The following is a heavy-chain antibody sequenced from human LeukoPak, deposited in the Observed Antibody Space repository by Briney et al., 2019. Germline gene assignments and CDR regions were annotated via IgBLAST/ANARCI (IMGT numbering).Heavy chain of an antibody. Sequence: PGRSLRLSCAASGFTFSSYAMHWVRQAPGKGLERVAVISYGGSNKYYADSVKGRFTISRDNSKNTLYLQMNSLRAEDTAVYYCARAIVVVDNFDYWGQGTLVTVSS. CDR1: GFTFSSYA. CDR2: ISYGGSNK. CDR3: ARAIVVVDNFDY. V-gene: IGHV3-30-3*01. J-gene: IGHJ4*02. D-gene: IGHD3-22*01.